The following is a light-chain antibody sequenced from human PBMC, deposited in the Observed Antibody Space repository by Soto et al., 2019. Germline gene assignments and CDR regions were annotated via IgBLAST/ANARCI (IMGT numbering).Light chain of an antibody. CDR3: QQYNSYPWT. CDR1: QSISSW. CDR2: DAS. J-gene: IGKJ1*01. Sequence: DILNSHSPSTLSASVCDSVTLSCRASQSISSWLAWYQQKPGKAPKLLIYDASSLESGVPSRFSGSGSGTEFTLTISSLQPDDFATYYCQQYNSYPWTFGQGTKVDIK. V-gene: IGKV1-5*01.